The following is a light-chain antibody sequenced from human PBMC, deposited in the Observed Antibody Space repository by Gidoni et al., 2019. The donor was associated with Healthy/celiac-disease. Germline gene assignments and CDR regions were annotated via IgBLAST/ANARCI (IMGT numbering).Light chain of an antibody. CDR3: QQRSNWPPEGT. Sequence: EIVLTQSPATLSLSPGERATLSCRASQRVSSYLAWYQQKPGQAPRLLIYDASNRATGIPARFSGSGSGTYFTLTISSLEPEDFAVYYCQQRSNWPPEGTFGQGTKVEIK. CDR2: DAS. J-gene: IGKJ1*01. CDR1: QRVSSY. V-gene: IGKV3-11*01.